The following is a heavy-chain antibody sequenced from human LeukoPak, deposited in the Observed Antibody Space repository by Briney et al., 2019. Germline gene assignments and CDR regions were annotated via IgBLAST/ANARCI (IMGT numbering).Heavy chain of an antibody. CDR3: ARVLFFSERFGDPGDY. Sequence: ASVKVSCKASGYTFTSYGISWVRQAPGQGLEWMGWISAYNGNTNYAQKLQGRVTMTTDTSTSTAYMELRSLRSDDTAVYYCARVLFFSERFGDPGDYWGQGTLVTVSS. J-gene: IGHJ4*02. CDR1: GYTFTSYG. V-gene: IGHV1-18*01. CDR2: ISAYNGNT. D-gene: IGHD3-10*01.